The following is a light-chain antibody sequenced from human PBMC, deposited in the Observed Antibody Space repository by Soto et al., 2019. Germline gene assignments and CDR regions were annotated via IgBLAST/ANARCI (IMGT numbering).Light chain of an antibody. V-gene: IGKV3-20*01. CDR1: QTVSSSY. CDR3: QQYGSSRLT. J-gene: IGKJ4*01. CDR2: GAS. Sequence: EIVLTQSPGPLSLSPGERATLSCRASQTVSSSYLTWYQQKPGQAPRLLIYGASNRATGIPDRFSGSGSGTDFTLTISRLEPEDFAVYYCQQYGSSRLTFGGGTKVEIK.